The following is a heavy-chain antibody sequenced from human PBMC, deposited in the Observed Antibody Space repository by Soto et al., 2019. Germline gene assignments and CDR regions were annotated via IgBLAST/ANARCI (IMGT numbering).Heavy chain of an antibody. CDR2: IYPGDSDT. J-gene: IGHJ4*02. CDR1: GYSFTSYW. D-gene: IGHD3-9*01. CDR3: ARHPGYYDILTGPGPFDY. V-gene: IGHV5-51*01. Sequence: KISCKGSGYSFTSYWIGWVRQMPGKGLEWMGIIYPGDSDTRYSPSFQGQVTISADKSISTAYLQWSSLKASDTAMYYCARHPGYYDILTGPGPFDYWGQGTLVTVSS.